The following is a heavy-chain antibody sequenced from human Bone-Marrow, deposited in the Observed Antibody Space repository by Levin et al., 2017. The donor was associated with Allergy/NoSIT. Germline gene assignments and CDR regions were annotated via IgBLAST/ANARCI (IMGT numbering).Heavy chain of an antibody. D-gene: IGHD5-12*01. CDR1: GFSLSSGGMR. Sequence: SGPTLVKPTQTLTLTCTFSGFSLSSGGMRVSWIRQPPGKALEWLAHIDGHDDKLYRTSLKTRLTISKDTSKNQVVLTMTNLDPVDTATYYCVWSPYSGYADWGQGILVTVSS. V-gene: IGHV2-70*04. CDR2: IDGHDDK. J-gene: IGHJ4*02. CDR3: VWSPYSGYAD.